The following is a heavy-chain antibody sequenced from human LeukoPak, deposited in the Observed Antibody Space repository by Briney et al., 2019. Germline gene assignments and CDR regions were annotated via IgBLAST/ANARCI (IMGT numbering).Heavy chain of an antibody. CDR3: AKRHTSTVDPSPDLDY. Sequence: GGSLRLSCAASGFTVSTYAMSLVRQAPGKGLGWGSAISGSGDSTYYADSVEGRFTISRDNSKNTLYLQMNSLRAEYTAVYYCAKRHTSTVDPSPDLDYWGQGTLVTVSS. V-gene: IGHV3-23*01. CDR2: ISGSGDST. CDR1: GFTVSTYA. J-gene: IGHJ4*02. D-gene: IGHD4-17*01.